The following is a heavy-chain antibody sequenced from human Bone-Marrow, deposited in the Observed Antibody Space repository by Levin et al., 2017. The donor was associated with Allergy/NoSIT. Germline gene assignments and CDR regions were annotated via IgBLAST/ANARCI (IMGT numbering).Heavy chain of an antibody. D-gene: IGHD5-24*01. CDR2: IYPGDSDT. J-gene: IGHJ6*02. CDR1: GYKFPSYR. V-gene: IGHV5-51*01. CDR3: VRDNSYLDV. Sequence: GGSLRLSCTGSGYKFPSYRIGWVRQRPGRGLEWMGIIYPGDSDTRYSPSFQGQVTISADKSISTAYLQWSSLKASDTAVYYCVRDNSYLDVWGQGTTVTVSS.